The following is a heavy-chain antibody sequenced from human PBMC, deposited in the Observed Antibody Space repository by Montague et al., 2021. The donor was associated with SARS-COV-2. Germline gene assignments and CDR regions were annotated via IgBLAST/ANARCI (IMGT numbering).Heavy chain of an antibody. CDR1: GIIFTNSW. D-gene: IGHD3-22*01. Sequence: SLRLSCAASGIIFTNSWMSWVRQAPGKGLEWVANIKPDGTDKYYVDSVKGRFTISRDNAKKSPYLQMNSLTAEDTAVYYCATDSFSGYFDWGQGTLVTVSS. J-gene: IGHJ4*02. V-gene: IGHV3-7*01. CDR3: ATDSFSGYFD. CDR2: IKPDGTDK.